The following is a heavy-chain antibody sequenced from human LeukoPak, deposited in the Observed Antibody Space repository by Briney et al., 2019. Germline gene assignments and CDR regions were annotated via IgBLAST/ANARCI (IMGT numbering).Heavy chain of an antibody. D-gene: IGHD6-6*01. Sequence: PSETLSLTCAVSGGSISSLYWSWIRQPPGQGLEWIGFIYYSGTTKYNPSLKSRVTISADTSKNQFSLKLSSVTAADTAVYYCARQADDSSSSLVYFDYWGQGTLVTVSS. V-gene: IGHV4-59*08. J-gene: IGHJ4*02. CDR1: GGSISSLY. CDR2: IYYSGTT. CDR3: ARQADDSSSSLVYFDY.